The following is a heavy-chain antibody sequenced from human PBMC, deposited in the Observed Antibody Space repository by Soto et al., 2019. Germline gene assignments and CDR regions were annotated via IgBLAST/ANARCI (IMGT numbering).Heavy chain of an antibody. J-gene: IGHJ3*02. CDR1: GFTFSNAW. CDR2: IKSKTDGGTT. Sequence: GGSLRLSCAASGFTFSNAWMSWVRQAPGKGLEWVGRIKSKTDGGTTDYAAPVKGRFTISRDDSKNTLYLQMNSLKTEDKAVYYCTTGGAYGIVVVPAAIRWNAFDIWGQGTMVTVSS. V-gene: IGHV3-15*01. CDR3: TTGGAYGIVVVPAAIRWNAFDI. D-gene: IGHD2-2*01.